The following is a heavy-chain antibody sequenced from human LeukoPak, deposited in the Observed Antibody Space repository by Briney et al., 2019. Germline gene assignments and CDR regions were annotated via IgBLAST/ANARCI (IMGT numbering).Heavy chain of an antibody. CDR1: GFTFSDYY. CDR3: AKGAQITIFGVVVLPPDY. Sequence: PGGSLRLSCAASGFTFSDYYMSWIRQAPGKGLEWVSYISSSGSTIYYADSVKGRFTISRDNAKNSLYLQMNSLRAEDTAVYYCAKGAQITIFGVVVLPPDYWGQGTLVTVSS. V-gene: IGHV3-11*01. CDR2: ISSSGSTI. J-gene: IGHJ4*02. D-gene: IGHD3-3*01.